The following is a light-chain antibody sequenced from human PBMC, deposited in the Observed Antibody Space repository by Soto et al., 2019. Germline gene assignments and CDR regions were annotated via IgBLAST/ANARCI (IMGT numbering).Light chain of an antibody. Sequence: EIVMTQSPATLSVSPGERATLSCRASQSVVSSSLAWYQQTPGQAPRLLISGASSRATGIPDRFSGSGSGTDFTLTISRLEPEDFAVYYCQLYGDSLGWTFGQGTKVEIK. CDR2: GAS. V-gene: IGKV3-20*01. CDR3: QLYGDSLGWT. J-gene: IGKJ1*01. CDR1: QSVVSSS.